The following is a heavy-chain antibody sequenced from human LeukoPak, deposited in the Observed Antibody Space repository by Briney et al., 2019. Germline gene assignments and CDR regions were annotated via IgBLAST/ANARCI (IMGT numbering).Heavy chain of an antibody. V-gene: IGHV3-15*01. Sequence: GGSLRLSCAASGLTFSNAWMSWVRQAPGKGLEWVGRIKSKTDGGTTDDAAPVKGRFTISRDDSNNTLYLQMNSLKTEDTAVYYCTPDTAMGPHYYGMDVWGKGTTVTVSS. J-gene: IGHJ6*04. CDR2: IKSKTDGGTT. CDR3: TPDTAMGPHYYGMDV. CDR1: GLTFSNAW. D-gene: IGHD5-18*01.